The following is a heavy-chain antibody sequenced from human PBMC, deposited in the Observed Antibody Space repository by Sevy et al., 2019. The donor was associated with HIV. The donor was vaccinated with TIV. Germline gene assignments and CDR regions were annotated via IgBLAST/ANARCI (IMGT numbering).Heavy chain of an antibody. D-gene: IGHD2-2*01. CDR1: GYSISSGYY. V-gene: IGHV4-38-2*01. CDR2: IYHSGST. J-gene: IGHJ3*02. Sequence: SETLSLTCAVSGYSISSGYYWGWIRQPPGKGLEWIGSIYHSGSTYYNPSLKSRVTISVDTSKNQFSLKLSSVTAADTAVYDWARILGGVVVVPAAKMTTVTAGAFDIWGQGTMVTVSS. CDR3: ARILGGVVVVPAAKMTTVTAGAFDI.